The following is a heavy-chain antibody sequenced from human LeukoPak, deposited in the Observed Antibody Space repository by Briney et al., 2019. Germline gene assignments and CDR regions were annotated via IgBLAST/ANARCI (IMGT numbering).Heavy chain of an antibody. V-gene: IGHV4-61*01. D-gene: IGHD4-23*01. Sequence: SETLSLTCTVSGGSISSGSYYWSWIRQSPGKGLECIGYIHYTGSTNYNPSLKSRVTISVDTSKNQFSLKLSSVTAADTAVYYCARVGINGGYYYYYYMDVWGKGTTVTVSS. CDR3: ARVGINGGYYYYYYMDV. CDR2: IHYTGST. CDR1: GGSISSGSYY. J-gene: IGHJ6*03.